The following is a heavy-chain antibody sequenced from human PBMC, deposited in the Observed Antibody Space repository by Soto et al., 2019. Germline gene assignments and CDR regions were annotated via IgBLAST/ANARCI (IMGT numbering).Heavy chain of an antibody. J-gene: IGHJ4*02. Sequence: EVQLVESGGGLVQPGGSLRLSCAASGFTFSSYSMNWVRQAPGKGLEWVSYISSSSSTIYYADSVKGRFTISRDNAKNSLYLQMNSLRAEDTAVYYCARGKGGIIVVVPAAMGYWGQGTLVTVSS. D-gene: IGHD2-2*01. CDR2: ISSSSSTI. V-gene: IGHV3-48*01. CDR3: ARGKGGIIVVVPAAMGY. CDR1: GFTFSSYS.